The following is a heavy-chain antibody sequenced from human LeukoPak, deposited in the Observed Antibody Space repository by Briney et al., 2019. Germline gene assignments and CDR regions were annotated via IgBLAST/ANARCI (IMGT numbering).Heavy chain of an antibody. Sequence: GESLKISCKGSGYSFTSYWISWVRQMPGKGLEWMGRIDPSDSYTNYSPSFQGHVTISADRSISTAYLQWSSLKASDTAMYYCARRGRAQGALNPNYGMDVWGQGTTVIVSS. CDR1: GYSFTSYW. J-gene: IGHJ6*02. CDR3: ARRGRAQGALNPNYGMDV. V-gene: IGHV5-10-1*01. CDR2: IDPSDSYT.